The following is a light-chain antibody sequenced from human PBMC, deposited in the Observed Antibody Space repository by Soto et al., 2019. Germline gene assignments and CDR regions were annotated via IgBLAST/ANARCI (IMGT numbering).Light chain of an antibody. CDR2: DAS. Sequence: EIVLTQSPATLSLSPGERATLSCRASQSVSSYLAWYQQKPGQAPRLLIYDASNRATGIPARFSGSGSGTDFTLTISSQEPEDFAVYYCQQRSNWPPDTFGQGTKLETK. CDR3: QQRSNWPPDT. CDR1: QSVSSY. V-gene: IGKV3-11*01. J-gene: IGKJ2*01.